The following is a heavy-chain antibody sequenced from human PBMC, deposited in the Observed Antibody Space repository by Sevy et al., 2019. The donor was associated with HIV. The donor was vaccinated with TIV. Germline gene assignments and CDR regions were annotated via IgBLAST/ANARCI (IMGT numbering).Heavy chain of an antibody. CDR2: FDPEDGET. CDR1: GYTLTQLS. Sequence: ASVKVSCKVSGYTLTQLSMNWVRQAPGKGLEWMGSFDPEDGETIYAQKFQGRVTMTEDRYTDTAYMDLSSLRSEDTAVYYCATTKDYYESSGYPFDYWGQGTLVTVSS. J-gene: IGHJ4*02. V-gene: IGHV1-24*01. CDR3: ATTKDYYESSGYPFDY. D-gene: IGHD3-22*01.